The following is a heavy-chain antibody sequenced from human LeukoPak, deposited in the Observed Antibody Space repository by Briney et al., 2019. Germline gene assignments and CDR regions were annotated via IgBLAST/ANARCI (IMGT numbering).Heavy chain of an antibody. CDR2: IYHSGTT. J-gene: IGHJ3*02. D-gene: IGHD5-24*01. Sequence: PSETLSLTCTVSGGSISSYYWSWIRQPPGKGLEWIGYIYHSGTTSYSPSLKSRITISVDTSKNQFSLKLTSVTAADTALYYCARGRDGYNDGFDIWGQGTMVTVSS. CDR1: GGSISSYY. CDR3: ARGRDGYNDGFDI. V-gene: IGHV4-59*01.